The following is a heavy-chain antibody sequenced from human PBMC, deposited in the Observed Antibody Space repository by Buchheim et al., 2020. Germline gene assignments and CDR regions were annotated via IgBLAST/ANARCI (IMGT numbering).Heavy chain of an antibody. D-gene: IGHD2-15*01. CDR3: AKVGCSGGSCYSGFDY. V-gene: IGHV3-23*01. Sequence: EVQLLESGGGLVQPGGSLRLSCAASGFTSSTYAMSWVRQAPGKGLKWVSTISGSGGSTYYADSVKGRFTLSRDNSKNTLCLQMNSLRVEDTAVYYCAKVGCSGGSCYSGFDYWGQGTL. J-gene: IGHJ4*02. CDR1: GFTSSTYA. CDR2: ISGSGGST.